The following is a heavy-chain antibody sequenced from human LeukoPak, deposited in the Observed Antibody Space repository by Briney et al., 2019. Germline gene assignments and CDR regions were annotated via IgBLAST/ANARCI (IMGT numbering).Heavy chain of an antibody. CDR3: VRSRMSDAFDI. CDR2: INPNTGDR. CDR1: GYTFNGYY. Sequence: ASVKVSCKASGYTFNGYYMRWVRQAPGQGLEWMGWINPNTGDRNYAQKFQGRVTMTRDTSISTAYMELSRLRSDDTAVYYCVRSRMSDAFDIWGQGTTVTVSS. J-gene: IGHJ3*02. V-gene: IGHV1-2*02. D-gene: IGHD2/OR15-2a*01.